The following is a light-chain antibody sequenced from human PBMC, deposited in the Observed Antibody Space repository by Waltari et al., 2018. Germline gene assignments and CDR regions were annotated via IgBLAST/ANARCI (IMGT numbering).Light chain of an antibody. J-gene: IGLJ1*01. CDR1: SSVIGLVKL. CDR2: EVS. Sequence: QSALTQRAYVYGPPGHSITISCTVSSSVIGLVKLVFWYQHHPGKVPKLIIYEVSERPSGVSGRFSGSKSGNTASLTLSDLQPEDGADYYCCSYAGDSTYVFGTGTKVTVL. CDR3: CSYAGDSTYV. V-gene: IGLV2-23*02.